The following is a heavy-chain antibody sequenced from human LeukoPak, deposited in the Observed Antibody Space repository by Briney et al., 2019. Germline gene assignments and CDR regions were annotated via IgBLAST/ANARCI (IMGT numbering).Heavy chain of an antibody. Sequence: GGSLRLSCAASGFTFSSYWMSWVRQAPGKGLEWVANINPDGSQKDYVDSVRGRFTISRDNAKNTLYLQMNSLRAEDTAVYYCARTQGGYYYYYMDVWGKGTTVTISS. CDR3: ARTQGGYYYYYMDV. CDR2: INPDGSQK. J-gene: IGHJ6*03. D-gene: IGHD1-26*01. V-gene: IGHV3-7*01. CDR1: GFTFSSYW.